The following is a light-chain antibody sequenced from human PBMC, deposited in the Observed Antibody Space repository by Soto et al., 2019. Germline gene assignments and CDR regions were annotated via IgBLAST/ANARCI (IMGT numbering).Light chain of an antibody. CDR1: SSDVGGYNS. J-gene: IGLJ1*01. Sequence: QPASVSGSPGLSIAISCTGTSSDVGGYNSVSWYQQHPGKAPKLMIYDVSNRPSGVSNRFSGSKSGNTASLTISGLQAEDEGDYYCSSYTTGGSYVFGTGTKLTVL. CDR3: SSYTTGGSYV. CDR2: DVS. V-gene: IGLV2-14*01.